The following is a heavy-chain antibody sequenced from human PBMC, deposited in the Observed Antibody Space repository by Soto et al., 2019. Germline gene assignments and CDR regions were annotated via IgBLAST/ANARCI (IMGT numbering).Heavy chain of an antibody. D-gene: IGHD2-15*01. CDR3: ARAPYFSCGSCKKYNWFDP. CDR1: RGTFSSYT. V-gene: IGHV1-69*02. CDR2: IIPILGIA. J-gene: IGHJ5*02. Sequence: ASVKVSCKASRGTFSSYTISWVRQAPGQGLEWMGRIIPILGIANYAQKFQGRVTITADKSTSTAYMELSSLRSEDTAVYYCARAPYFSCGSCKKYNWFDPWGQGTLVTVSS.